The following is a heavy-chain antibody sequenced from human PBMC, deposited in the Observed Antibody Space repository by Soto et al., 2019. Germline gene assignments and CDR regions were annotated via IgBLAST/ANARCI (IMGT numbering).Heavy chain of an antibody. CDR2: IYWDDDE. V-gene: IGHV2-5*02. D-gene: IGHD3-10*01. J-gene: IGHJ6*02. Sequence: ITLKESGPTLVKPTQTLTLTCTFSGFSRNTGGVGVGWVRQPRGKAMEWLALIYWDDDERYRPSLRSRLNITKETITNQGVLTLTHMDPEDTATYYCGRTWRYYGGDYYYGMDARGQGTTVTASS. CDR1: GFSRNTGGVG. CDR3: GRTWRYYGGDYYYGMDA.